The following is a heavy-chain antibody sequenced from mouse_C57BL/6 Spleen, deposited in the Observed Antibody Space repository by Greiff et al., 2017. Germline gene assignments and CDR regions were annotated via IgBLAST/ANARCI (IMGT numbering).Heavy chain of an antibody. CDR1: GFTFSDYG. D-gene: IGHD2-4*01. CDR3: ARDYYDYDAWFAY. V-gene: IGHV5-17*01. CDR2: ISSGSSTI. Sequence: EVMLVESGGGLVKPGGSLTLSCAASGFTFSDYGMHWVRQAPEKGLEWVAYISSGSSTIYYADTVKGRFTISRDNAKNTLFLQMTSLRSEDTAMYYCARDYYDYDAWFAYWGQGTLVTVSA. J-gene: IGHJ3*01.